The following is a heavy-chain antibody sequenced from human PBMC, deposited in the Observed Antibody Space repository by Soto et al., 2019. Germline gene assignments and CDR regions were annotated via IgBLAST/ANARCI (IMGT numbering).Heavy chain of an antibody. CDR3: ARKDSGYADYMDV. Sequence: QVQLQESGPGLVKPSQTLSLTCTVSGGSISRGGYYWSWIRQHPGKGLEGIGYIYYSGGTYYNPSLKSRVTISVDTSENQFSLRLSSVTAAYTAVYYCARKDSGYADYMDVWGKGTTVTVSS. CDR1: GGSISRGGYY. CDR2: IYYSGGT. V-gene: IGHV4-31*03. D-gene: IGHD5-12*01. J-gene: IGHJ6*03.